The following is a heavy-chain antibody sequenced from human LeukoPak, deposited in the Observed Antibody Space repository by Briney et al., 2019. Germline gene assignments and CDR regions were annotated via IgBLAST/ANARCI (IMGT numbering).Heavy chain of an antibody. CDR2: ISGSGGST. Sequence: GGSLRLSCAASGFTFDGYGMSWVRQAPGKGLGWVSAISGSGGSTYYADSVKGRFTISRDNSKNTLYLQMNSLRAEDTAVYYCAKAYAIYYDSSGYCLDYWGQGTLVTVSS. J-gene: IGHJ4*02. V-gene: IGHV3-23*01. D-gene: IGHD3-22*01. CDR3: AKAYAIYYDSSGYCLDY. CDR1: GFTFDGYG.